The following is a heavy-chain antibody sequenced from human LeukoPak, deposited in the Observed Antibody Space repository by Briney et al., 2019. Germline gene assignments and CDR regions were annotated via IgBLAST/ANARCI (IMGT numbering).Heavy chain of an antibody. CDR3: AREHKDYDGDGYYYGY. J-gene: IGHJ4*02. D-gene: IGHD2-21*02. CDR1: GGSISNYY. V-gene: IGHV4-4*07. CDR2: IYAGRNN. Sequence: PSETLSLTCSVSGGSISNYYWSWIRQPAGKGLEWIGRIYAGRNNDHNPSLKSRVTMSLDSSKNQFSLRLTSVTAADTAVYYCAREHKDYDGDGYYYGYWGQGTLVTVSS.